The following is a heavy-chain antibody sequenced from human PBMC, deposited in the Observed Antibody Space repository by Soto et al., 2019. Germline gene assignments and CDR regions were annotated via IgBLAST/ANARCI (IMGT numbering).Heavy chain of an antibody. CDR3: TRARPTTYYYDSSGPGAFDI. Sequence: GGSLRLSCTASGFTFGDYAMSWFRQAPGKGLEWVGFIRSKAYGGTTEYAASVKGRFTISRDDSKSIAYLQMNSLKTEDTAVYYCTRARPTTYYYDSSGPGAFDIWSQRTMVTVAS. V-gene: IGHV3-49*03. CDR2: IRSKAYGGTT. CDR1: GFTFGDYA. J-gene: IGHJ3*02. D-gene: IGHD3-22*01.